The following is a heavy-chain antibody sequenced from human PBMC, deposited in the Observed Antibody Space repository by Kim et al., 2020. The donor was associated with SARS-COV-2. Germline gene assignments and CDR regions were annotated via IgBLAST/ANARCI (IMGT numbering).Heavy chain of an antibody. Sequence: SETLSLTCAVSGDSVAPDFWTWVRQAPGKGLDWLGYVSYSGGSDYNPNLRGRLTISVDASRTHVSLRLTSLTVADTGVYFCARAHQLSPRGYGMDVWGQGTSVIVSS. CDR2: VSYSGGS. CDR3: ARAHQLSPRGYGMDV. D-gene: IGHD1-1*01. CDR1: GDSVAPDF. J-gene: IGHJ6*02. V-gene: IGHV4-59*02.